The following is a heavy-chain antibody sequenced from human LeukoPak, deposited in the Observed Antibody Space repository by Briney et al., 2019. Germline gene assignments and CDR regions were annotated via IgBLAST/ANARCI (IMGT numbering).Heavy chain of an antibody. CDR1: GFTFSNYA. CDR2: GSSSGSST. J-gene: IGHJ6*03. Sequence: GGSLRLSCVASGFTFSNYAVSWVRQAPGEGLEWVSGGSSSGSSTLFADHVTGRFTLARDNAKSSLYLQMNTLQAEDTAVYYCARRATGSSSLFYYYMDVWGKGTTVSVSS. CDR3: ARRATGSSSLFYYYMDV. V-gene: IGHV3-23*01. D-gene: IGHD1-26*01.